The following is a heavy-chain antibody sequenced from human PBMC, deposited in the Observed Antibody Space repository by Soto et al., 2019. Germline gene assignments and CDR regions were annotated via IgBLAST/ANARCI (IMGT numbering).Heavy chain of an antibody. CDR1: GFTFSDYA. D-gene: IGHD2-15*01. V-gene: IGHV3-23*01. CDR3: AKGRKSSEKDIAVMLAAASSIQH. J-gene: IGHJ1*01. CDR2: ISATGATT. Sequence: GGSLRLSCVASGFTFSDYAMTWVRQAPGKGLEWVSVISATGATTYYADSVRGRFTISRDNSKNTLNLQMNDLRVEDTAVIYCAKGRKSSEKDIAVMLAAASSIQHWGQGTLVTVSS.